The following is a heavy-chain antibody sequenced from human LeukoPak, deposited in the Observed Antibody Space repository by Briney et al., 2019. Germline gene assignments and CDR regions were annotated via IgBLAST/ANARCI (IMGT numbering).Heavy chain of an antibody. Sequence: GGSLRLSCAASGFTFSSYGMHWVRQAPGKGLEWVAVISYDGSNKYYADSVKGRFTISRGNSKNTLYLQMNSLRAEDTAVYYCATLYQLGYSGYDYSEGRVDYWGQGTLVTVSS. V-gene: IGHV3-30*03. J-gene: IGHJ4*02. CDR3: ATLYQLGYSGYDYSEGRVDY. CDR2: ISYDGSNK. CDR1: GFTFSSYG. D-gene: IGHD5-12*01.